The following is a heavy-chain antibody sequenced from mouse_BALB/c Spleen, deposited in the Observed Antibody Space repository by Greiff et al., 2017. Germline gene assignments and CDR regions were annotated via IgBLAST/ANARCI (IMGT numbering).Heavy chain of an antibody. D-gene: IGHD2-1*01. CDR1: GYTFTSYV. CDR2: INPYNDGT. V-gene: IGHV1-14*01. CDR3: ARSPRYGNYWYFDV. Sequence: VQLQQSGPELVKPGASVKMSCKASGYTFTSYVMHWVKQKPGQGLEWIGYINPYNDGTKYNEKFKGKATLTSDKSSSTAYMELSSLTSEDSAVYYCARSPRYGNYWYFDVWGAGTTVTVSS. J-gene: IGHJ1*01.